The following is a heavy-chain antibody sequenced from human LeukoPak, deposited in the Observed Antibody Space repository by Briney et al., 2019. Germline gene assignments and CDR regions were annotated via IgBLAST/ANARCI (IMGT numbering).Heavy chain of an antibody. V-gene: IGHV4-34*01. Sequence: PSETLSLTCTVSGGSIGSYYWSWIRQPPGKGLEWIGEINHSGSTNYNPSLKGRVTISVDTSKNQFSLKLSSVTAADTAVYYCARGRRMLSAWGQGTLVTVSS. D-gene: IGHD1-14*01. CDR2: INHSGST. CDR3: ARGRRMLSA. J-gene: IGHJ5*02. CDR1: GGSIGSYY.